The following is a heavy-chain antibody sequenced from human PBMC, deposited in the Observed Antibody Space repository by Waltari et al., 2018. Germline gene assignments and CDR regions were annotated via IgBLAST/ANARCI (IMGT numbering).Heavy chain of an antibody. CDR2: IRYDGSHK. V-gene: IGHV3-30*02. J-gene: IGHJ4*02. Sequence: QVQLVESGGGVIQPGGSLRLSCAASGFIFSNSGMHWVRQVPGKGLEWVAFIRYDGSHKFYGDSVKGRFTISRDNSENTLYLQMSSLRPEDSALYYCAKIPFYEYDNIGGGYWGQGTLVTVSS. CDR3: AKIPFYEYDNIGGGY. D-gene: IGHD3-22*01. CDR1: GFIFSNSG.